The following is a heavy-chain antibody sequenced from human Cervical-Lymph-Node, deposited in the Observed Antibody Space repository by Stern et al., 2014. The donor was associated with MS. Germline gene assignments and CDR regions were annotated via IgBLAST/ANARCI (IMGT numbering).Heavy chain of an antibody. CDR1: GGSVSNSNYY. Sequence: QVQLQESGPGLVKPSETLSLTCTVSGGSVSNSNYYWNWIRQPPGKGLEWIGNISYSGSNYYNPSLKSRVTISEDTTNKQFSLRLNSVTAADTAVYYCARYLTILGVINNPGYGLDVWGQGTTVTVSS. J-gene: IGHJ6*02. V-gene: IGHV4-61*01. CDR3: ARYLTILGVINNPGYGLDV. D-gene: IGHD3-3*01. CDR2: ISYSGSN.